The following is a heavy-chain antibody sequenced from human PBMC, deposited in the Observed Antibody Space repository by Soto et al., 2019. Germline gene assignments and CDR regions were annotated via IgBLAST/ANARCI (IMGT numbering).Heavy chain of an antibody. CDR3: ARAKASITIFGAPPPGYYYYMDV. V-gene: IGHV4-59*02. J-gene: IGHJ6*03. CDR2: MHYTGFS. D-gene: IGHD3-3*01. Sequence: PSETLSLTCSFSGDSVTSHYLTWIRQSPEKGLEWIGYMHYTGFSHYNPSLKSRLTISVDKSKNQFTLQLTSVTVADTAVYYCARAKASITIFGAPPPGYYYYMDVWGKGTTVTVSS. CDR1: GDSVTSHY.